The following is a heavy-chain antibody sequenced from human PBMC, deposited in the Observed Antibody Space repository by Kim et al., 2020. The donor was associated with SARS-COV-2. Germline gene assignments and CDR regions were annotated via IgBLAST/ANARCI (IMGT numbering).Heavy chain of an antibody. V-gene: IGHV4-61*01. CDR3: AREHVRGYSYGPGVP. J-gene: IGHJ5*02. Sequence: SETLSLTCTVSGGSVSSGSYYWSWIRQPPGKGLEWIGYIYYSGSTNYNPSLKSRVTISVDTSKNQFSLKLSSVTAADTAVYYCAREHVRGYSYGPGVPWGQGTLVTVSS. CDR1: GGSVSSGSYY. D-gene: IGHD5-18*01. CDR2: IYYSGST.